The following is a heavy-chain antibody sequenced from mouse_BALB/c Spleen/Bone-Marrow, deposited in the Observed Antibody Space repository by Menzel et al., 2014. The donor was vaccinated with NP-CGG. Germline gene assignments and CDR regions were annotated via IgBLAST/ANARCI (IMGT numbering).Heavy chain of an antibody. CDR2: INPYNGGT. Sequence: VQLQQPGPELVKPGASMKISCKASGNSFTGYTMNWVKQSHGKNLEWIGLINPYNGGTSYNQKFKGKATLTVDKSSSTAYMELLSLTSEDSAVYYCARGGYSHYYAMDYWGQGTPVTVSS. J-gene: IGHJ4*01. V-gene: IGHV1-18*01. CDR3: ARGGYSHYYAMDY. D-gene: IGHD2-3*01. CDR1: GNSFTGYT.